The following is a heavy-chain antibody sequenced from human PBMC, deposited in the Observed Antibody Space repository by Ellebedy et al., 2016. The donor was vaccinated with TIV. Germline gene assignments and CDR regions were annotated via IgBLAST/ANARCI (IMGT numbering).Heavy chain of an antibody. J-gene: IGHJ5*02. D-gene: IGHD2-15*01. CDR3: ARLGYCRGGSCRGFDP. Sequence: MPSETLSPTCTLSAGSISGYYGTWIRQPPGKGLEWIGYIYYSGSTNYNPSLKSRVTISVDPSKNQFSLTLNSVTAADAAVYYCARLGYCRGGSCRGFDPWGQGTLVTVSS. CDR1: AGSISGYY. V-gene: IGHV4-59*08. CDR2: IYYSGST.